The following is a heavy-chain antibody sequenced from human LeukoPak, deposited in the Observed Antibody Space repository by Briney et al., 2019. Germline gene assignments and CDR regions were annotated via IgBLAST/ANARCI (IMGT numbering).Heavy chain of an antibody. D-gene: IGHD2-2*01. CDR3: ARKDIVVVPAAHYYYYYMDV. CDR1: GFRFSSYA. J-gene: IGHJ6*03. V-gene: IGHV3-23*01. CDR2: ISGSGVST. Sequence: GGSLRLACAAPGFRFSSYAMSWVRQAPGKGLEWVSAISGSGVSTYYADSVKGRFTISRDNAKNSLYLQMNSLRAEDTAVYYCARKDIVVVPAAHYYYYYMDVWGKGTTVTVSS.